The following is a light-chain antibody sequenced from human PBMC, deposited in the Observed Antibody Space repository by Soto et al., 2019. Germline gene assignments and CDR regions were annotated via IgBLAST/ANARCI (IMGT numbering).Light chain of an antibody. V-gene: IGLV2-14*01. CDR2: DVS. Sequence: QSALTQPASVSGSPGQSITISCTGTSSDVGGYNYVSWYQQHAGKAPKLMSYDVSNRPSGVSNRFSGSKPGNTAALTISGLQDEDEAEYYCSSYTSSSLYVFGTGTKLTVL. CDR1: SSDVGGYNY. CDR3: SSYTSSSLYV. J-gene: IGLJ1*01.